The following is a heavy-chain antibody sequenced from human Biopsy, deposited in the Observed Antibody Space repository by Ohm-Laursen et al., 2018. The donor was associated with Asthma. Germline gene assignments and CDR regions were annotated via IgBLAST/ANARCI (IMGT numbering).Heavy chain of an antibody. CDR3: AKRRGYSGRDNDY. CDR2: ISYDGNHK. D-gene: IGHD5-12*01. Sequence: SLRPSCAASGFMFRSFGMHWVRQAPGKGLEWVAVISYDGNHKFYEDSVKGRFTISRDNSKNTLYLQMNSLRTEDTAVYYCAKRRGYSGRDNDYWGQGTLVIVSS. CDR1: GFMFRSFG. J-gene: IGHJ4*02. V-gene: IGHV3-30*18.